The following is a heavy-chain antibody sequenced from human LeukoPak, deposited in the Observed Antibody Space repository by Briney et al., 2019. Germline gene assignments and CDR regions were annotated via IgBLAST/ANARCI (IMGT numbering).Heavy chain of an antibody. CDR3: ARDGYSGYGPSIYFDY. CDR2: IYYSGTT. J-gene: IGHJ4*02. Sequence: SETLSLTCTVSGASIGSYYWNWIRQPPGKALQWIGYIYYSGTTNYNPSLKSRVTISIDTSKNQFSLELSSVTAADTAVYYCARDGYSGYGPSIYFDYWGQGTLFTVSS. D-gene: IGHD5-12*01. V-gene: IGHV4-59*01. CDR1: GASIGSYY.